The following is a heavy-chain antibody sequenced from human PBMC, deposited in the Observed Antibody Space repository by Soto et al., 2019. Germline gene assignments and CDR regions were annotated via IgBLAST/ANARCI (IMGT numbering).Heavy chain of an antibody. D-gene: IGHD6-13*01. V-gene: IGHV1-18*01. CDR1: GYTFTSYG. CDR3: ARVAAAGTALFDY. Sequence: ASVKVSCKASGYTFTSYGISWVRQAPGQGLEWMGWISAYNGNTNYAQKFQGWVTMTRDTSTSTAYMELSRLRSDDTAVYYCARVAAAGTALFDYWGQGTLVTVSS. J-gene: IGHJ4*02. CDR2: ISAYNGNT.